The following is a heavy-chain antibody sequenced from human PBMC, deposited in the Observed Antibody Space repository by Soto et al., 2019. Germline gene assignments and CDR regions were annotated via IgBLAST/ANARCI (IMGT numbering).Heavy chain of an antibody. D-gene: IGHD2-21*02. V-gene: IGHV4-30-4*01. CDR3: ARAMVVTQNWFDP. Sequence: SETLSLTCTVSGGSISSGDYYWSWIRQPPGKGLEWIGYIYYSGSTYYNPSLKSRVTISVDTSKNQFSLKLSSVTAADTAVYYCARAMVVTQNWFDPWGLGTLVTVSS. J-gene: IGHJ5*02. CDR1: GGSISSGDYY. CDR2: IYYSGST.